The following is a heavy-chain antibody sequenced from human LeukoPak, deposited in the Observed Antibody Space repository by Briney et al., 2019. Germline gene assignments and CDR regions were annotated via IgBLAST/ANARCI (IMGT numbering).Heavy chain of an antibody. V-gene: IGHV4-59*01. CDR1: GGSISSYY. J-gene: IGHJ4*02. CDR3: ARARYGDYVTFDY. Sequence: SETLSLTCTVSGGSISSYYWSWIRQPPGKGLEWIGYIYYSGSTNYNPSLKSRVTISLDTSKNQFSLKLSSVTAADTAVYYCARARYGDYVTFDYWGQRTLVTVSS. D-gene: IGHD4-17*01. CDR2: IYYSGST.